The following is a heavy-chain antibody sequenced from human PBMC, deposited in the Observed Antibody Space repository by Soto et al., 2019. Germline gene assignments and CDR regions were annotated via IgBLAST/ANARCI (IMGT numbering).Heavy chain of an antibody. CDR1: GYTFTSYY. D-gene: IGHD6-19*01. CDR3: ARGRLSIAVAGWFDP. Sequence: QVQLVQSGAKVKKPGASVKVSCKASGYTFTSYYMHWVRQAPGQGLEWMGIINPSGGSTSYAQKFQGRVTMTRDTSTSTVYMELSSLRSEDTAVYYCARGRLSIAVAGWFDPRGQGTLVTVSS. CDR2: INPSGGST. J-gene: IGHJ5*02. V-gene: IGHV1-46*01.